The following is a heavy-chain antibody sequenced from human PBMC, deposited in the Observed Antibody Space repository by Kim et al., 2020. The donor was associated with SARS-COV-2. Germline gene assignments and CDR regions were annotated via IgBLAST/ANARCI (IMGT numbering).Heavy chain of an antibody. J-gene: IGHJ3*02. CDR2: IYYSGST. Sequence: SETLSLTCTVSGGSISSGGYYWSWIRQHPGKGLEWIGYIYYSGSTYYNPSLKSRVTISVDTSKNQFSLKLSSVTAADTAVYYCASCLGYCSSTSCYSEYAFDIWGQGTMVTVSS. V-gene: IGHV4-31*03. CDR1: GGSISSGGYY. CDR3: ASCLGYCSSTSCYSEYAFDI. D-gene: IGHD2-2*02.